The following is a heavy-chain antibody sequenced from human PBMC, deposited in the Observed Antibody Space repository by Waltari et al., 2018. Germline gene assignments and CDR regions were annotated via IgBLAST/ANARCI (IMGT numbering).Heavy chain of an antibody. J-gene: IGHJ3*02. CDR2: INHSGST. CDR3: ARLDPYYDFWSGYYLDAFDI. D-gene: IGHD3-3*01. Sequence: QVQLQQWGAGLLKPSETLSLTCAVYGGSFSGYYWSWIRQPPGKGLEWIGEINHSGSTHYNPSLRSRVTISVDTSKNQFSLKLSSVTAADTAVYYCARLDPYYDFWSGYYLDAFDIWGQGTMVTVSS. V-gene: IGHV4-34*01. CDR1: GGSFSGYY.